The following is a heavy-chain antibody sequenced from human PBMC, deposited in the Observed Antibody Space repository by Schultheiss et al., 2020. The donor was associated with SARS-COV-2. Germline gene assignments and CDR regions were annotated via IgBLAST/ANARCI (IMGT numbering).Heavy chain of an antibody. V-gene: IGHV4-34*01. D-gene: IGHD3-22*01. J-gene: IGHJ3*02. CDR3: ARPYDSSGYYYVVDAFDI. Sequence: SETLSLTCAVYGGSFSGYYWSWIRQPPGKGLEWIGEINHSGSTNYNPSLKSRVTISVDTSKNQFSLKLSSVTAADTAVYYCARPYDSSGYYYVVDAFDIWGQGTMVTVSS. CDR1: GGSFSGYY. CDR2: INHSGST.